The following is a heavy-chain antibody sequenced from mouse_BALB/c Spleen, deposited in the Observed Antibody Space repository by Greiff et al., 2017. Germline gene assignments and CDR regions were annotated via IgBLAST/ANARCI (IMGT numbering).Heavy chain of an antibody. J-gene: IGHJ2*01. CDR3: TRRETYFDY. V-gene: IGHV1-69*02. Sequence: VQLQQPGAELVRPGASVKLSCKASGYTFTSYWINWVKQRPGQGLEWIGNIYPSDSYTNYNQKFKDKATLTVDKSSSTAYMQLSSPTSEDSAVYYCTRRETYFDYWGQGTTLTVSS. CDR1: GYTFTSYW. CDR2: IYPSDSYT.